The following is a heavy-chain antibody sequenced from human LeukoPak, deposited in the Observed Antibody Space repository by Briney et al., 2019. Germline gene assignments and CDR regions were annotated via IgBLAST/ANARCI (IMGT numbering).Heavy chain of an antibody. Sequence: GASVKVSCKASGYTFTGYYMHWVRQAPGQGLEWMGWINPNSGGTNYAQKFQGRVTMTRDTSISTAYTELSRLRSDDTAVYYCARDYYDSSGYYYVFDYWGQGTLVTVSS. CDR2: INPNSGGT. J-gene: IGHJ4*02. D-gene: IGHD3-22*01. V-gene: IGHV1-2*02. CDR1: GYTFTGYY. CDR3: ARDYYDSSGYYYVFDY.